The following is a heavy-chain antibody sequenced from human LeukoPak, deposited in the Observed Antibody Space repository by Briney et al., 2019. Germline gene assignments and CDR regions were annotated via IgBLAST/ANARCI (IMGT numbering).Heavy chain of an antibody. Sequence: GESLQISCKGSGYSFTSYWIGWVRQMPGKGLEWMGIIYPGDSDTRYSPSFQGQVTISADKSISTAYLQWSSLKASDTAMYYCARIVQQQLVRTYYMDVWGKGTTVTVSS. CDR1: GYSFTSYW. CDR3: ARIVQQQLVRTYYMDV. J-gene: IGHJ6*03. CDR2: IYPGDSDT. V-gene: IGHV5-51*01. D-gene: IGHD6-13*01.